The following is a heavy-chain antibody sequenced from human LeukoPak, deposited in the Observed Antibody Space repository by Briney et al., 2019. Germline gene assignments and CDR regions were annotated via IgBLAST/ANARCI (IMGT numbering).Heavy chain of an antibody. V-gene: IGHV3-15*07. CDR2: IKSKTDGGTT. J-gene: IGHJ4*02. CDR1: GFTFSNAW. Sequence: GGSLRLSRAASGFTFSNAWMNWVRQAPGKGLEWVGRIKSKTDGGTTDYAAPVKGRFTISRDDSKNTLYLQMNSLKTEDTAVYYCTTEKVGATLFRYWGQGTLVTVSS. D-gene: IGHD1-26*01. CDR3: TTEKVGATLFRY.